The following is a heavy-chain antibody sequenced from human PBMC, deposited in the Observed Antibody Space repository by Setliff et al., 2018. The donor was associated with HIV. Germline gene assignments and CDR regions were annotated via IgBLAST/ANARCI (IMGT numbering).Heavy chain of an antibody. CDR1: GYILTSNY. CDR3: ARDEGSSAISWYFDL. Sequence: ASVKVSCKASGYILTSNYMHWVRQAPGQGLEWMGIINPGSGSTNYAQKFQGRVTITRDTSTSTVYMELRSLSSDDTAVYYCARDEGSSAISWYFDLWGRGTLVTVS. V-gene: IGHV1-46*01. J-gene: IGHJ2*01. D-gene: IGHD2-21*02. CDR2: INPGSGST.